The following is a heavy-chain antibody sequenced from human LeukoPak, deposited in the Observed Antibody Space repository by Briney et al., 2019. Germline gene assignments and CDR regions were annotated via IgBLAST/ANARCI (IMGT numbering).Heavy chain of an antibody. CDR3: ASFTVGLGPFDY. Sequence: PSETLSLTCAVYGGSFSGYYWSWIRQPPGKGLEWIGEINHSGSTNYNPSLKSRVTISVDTSKNQFSLKLSSVTAADTAVYYCASFTVGLGPFDYWGQGTLVTVSS. CDR2: INHSGST. J-gene: IGHJ4*02. CDR1: GGSFSGYY. V-gene: IGHV4-34*01. D-gene: IGHD1-26*01.